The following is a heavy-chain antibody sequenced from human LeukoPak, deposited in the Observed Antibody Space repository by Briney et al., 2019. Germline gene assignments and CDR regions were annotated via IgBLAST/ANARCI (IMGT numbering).Heavy chain of an antibody. CDR2: ISGSGGYT. J-gene: IGHJ4*02. CDR3: AKAEGKNPTGGRWLD. V-gene: IGHV3-23*01. D-gene: IGHD6-19*01. CDR1: GFSFSTYA. Sequence: PGGSLRLSCAGSGFSFSTYAMTWVRQAPGMGLESGSAISGSGGYTYYADSVKGRFTISRDNSKSTLYLQMNSLSAEDTAIYYCAKAEGKNPTGGRWLDWGQGTLVTVSS.